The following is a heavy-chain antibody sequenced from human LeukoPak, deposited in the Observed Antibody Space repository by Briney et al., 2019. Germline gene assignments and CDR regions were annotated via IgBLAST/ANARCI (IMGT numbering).Heavy chain of an antibody. Sequence: GGSLRLSCAASGFTVSSNYMSWVRQAPGKGLEWVSVIYSGGSTYYADSVKGRFTISRDNSKNTLYLQMNSLRAEDTAVYYCARVSAGTFYYYYYMDVWGKGTTVTASS. V-gene: IGHV3-66*02. CDR1: GFTVSSNY. CDR2: IYSGGST. J-gene: IGHJ6*03. D-gene: IGHD1-1*01. CDR3: ARVSAGTFYYYYYMDV.